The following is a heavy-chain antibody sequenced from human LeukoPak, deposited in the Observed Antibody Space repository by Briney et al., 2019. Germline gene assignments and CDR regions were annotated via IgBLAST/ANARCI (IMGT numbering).Heavy chain of an antibody. CDR3: ARNIVDQWLVQGY. J-gene: IGHJ4*01. Sequence: GASVQDSCRACGYTCTDYYMHWVRQPPGQEGLWIGWINTNSGGTYYAQKFQGRVTMTRDTSMNTAYMEVTRLRSDDTATYYCARNIVDQWLVQGYWGQRILVTVS. CDR1: GYTCTDYY. D-gene: IGHD6-19*01. CDR2: INTNSGGT. V-gene: IGHV1-2*02.